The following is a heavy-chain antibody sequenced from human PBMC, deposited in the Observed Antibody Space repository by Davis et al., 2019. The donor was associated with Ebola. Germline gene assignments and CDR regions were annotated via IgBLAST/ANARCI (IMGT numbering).Heavy chain of an antibody. Sequence: SETLSLTFAVYGGSFSGYYWSWIRQPPGKGLEWIGEINHSGSTNYNPSLKSRVTISVDTSKNQFSLKLSSVTAADTAVYYCARVGVVVPAAISNYYYYYGMDVWGQGTTVTVSS. V-gene: IGHV4-34*01. CDR1: GGSFSGYY. CDR3: ARVGVVVPAAISNYYYYYGMDV. CDR2: INHSGST. J-gene: IGHJ6*02. D-gene: IGHD2-2*01.